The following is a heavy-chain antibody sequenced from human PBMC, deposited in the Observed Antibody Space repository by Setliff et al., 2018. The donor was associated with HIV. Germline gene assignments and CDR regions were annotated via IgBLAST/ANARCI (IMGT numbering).Heavy chain of an antibody. J-gene: IGHJ4*02. V-gene: IGHV1-69*13. Sequence: SVKVSCKAPGGTFSGYAFSWVRQAPGQGFEWMGGSIPVFGTVNYAQKFLGRATITADESTNTSYMELTSLRSEDTAVYFCARDSSGLKYFDSWGQGTLVTVSS. CDR3: ARDSSGLKYFDS. D-gene: IGHD1-26*01. CDR2: SIPVFGTV. CDR1: GGTFSGYA.